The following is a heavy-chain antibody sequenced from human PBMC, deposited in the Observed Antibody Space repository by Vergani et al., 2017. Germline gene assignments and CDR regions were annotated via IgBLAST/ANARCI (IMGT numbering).Heavy chain of an antibody. V-gene: IGHV3-33*01. D-gene: IGHD1-1*01. CDR3: ARWGNEKRLDS. CDR1: GFTFSSHG. J-gene: IGHJ5*01. CDR2: IWYDGSNK. Sequence: QVQLVESGGGVVQPGRSLTLSCVASGFTFSSHGMHWVRQAPGKGLEWVAVIWYDGSNKYYGDSVKGRFTISRDNSKNTLYLQMNSLRVEDTAVYYCARWGNEKRLDSWGQGTLVTVSS.